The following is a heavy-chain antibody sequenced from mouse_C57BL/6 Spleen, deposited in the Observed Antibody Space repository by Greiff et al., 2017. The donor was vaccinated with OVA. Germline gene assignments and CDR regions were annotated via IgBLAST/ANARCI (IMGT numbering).Heavy chain of an antibody. Sequence: EVQLQQSGAELVRPGASVKLSCTASGFNIKDYYMHWVKQRPEQGLEWIGRIDPEDGDTEYAPKFQGKATMTADTSSNTAYLQLSSLTSEDTAVYYCTTCYYGSSYFYYWGQGTTLTVSS. CDR2: IDPEDGDT. CDR1: GFNIKDYY. V-gene: IGHV14-1*01. J-gene: IGHJ2*01. CDR3: TTCYYGSSYFYY. D-gene: IGHD1-1*01.